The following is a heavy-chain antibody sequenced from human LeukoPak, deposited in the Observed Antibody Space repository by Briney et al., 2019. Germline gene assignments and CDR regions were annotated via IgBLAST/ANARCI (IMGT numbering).Heavy chain of an antibody. J-gene: IGHJ4*02. CDR1: GGSFSGYY. D-gene: IGHD3-10*01. V-gene: IGHV4-34*01. CDR3: SRSVRGAREVIVMLLDY. Sequence: SETLSLTCAVYGGSFSGYYGNWIRQAPGKGLEWIGEVNHSGSTNYNPSLKSRVTISVDTSKNQFSLKVNSVTAADTAVYFCSRSVRGAREVIVMLLDYWGQGTLVTVSS. CDR2: VNHSGST.